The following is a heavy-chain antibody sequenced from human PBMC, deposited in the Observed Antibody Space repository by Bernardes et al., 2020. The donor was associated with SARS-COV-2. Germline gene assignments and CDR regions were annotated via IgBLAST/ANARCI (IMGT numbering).Heavy chain of an antibody. CDR3: ARTFYYDRGGDSLFDL. CDR2: ISPKSGAT. J-gene: IGHJ4*02. Sequence: ASVKVSCTASGYTFSDYYIHWLRQAPGQGLEWMGWISPKSGATNHAQKFQGRVTMTRDTSISTDYMELTRLRSDDTAVYYCARTFYYDRGGDSLFDLWGQGTPVTVSS. D-gene: IGHD2-21*01. V-gene: IGHV1-2*02. CDR1: GYTFSDYY.